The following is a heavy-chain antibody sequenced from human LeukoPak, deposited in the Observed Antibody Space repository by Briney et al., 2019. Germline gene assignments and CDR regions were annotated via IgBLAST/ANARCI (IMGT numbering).Heavy chain of an antibody. V-gene: IGHV4-34*01. CDR3: ARGSLYTWNYLVY. Sequence: PSETLSLTCAVYGGSFSGYYWSWIRQPPGKGLEWIGEINHSGSTNYNPSLKSRVTISVDTSKNQLSLKLSSVTAADTAVYYCARGSLYTWNYLVYWGQGTLVTVSS. D-gene: IGHD1-20*01. CDR1: GGSFSGYY. J-gene: IGHJ4*02. CDR2: INHSGST.